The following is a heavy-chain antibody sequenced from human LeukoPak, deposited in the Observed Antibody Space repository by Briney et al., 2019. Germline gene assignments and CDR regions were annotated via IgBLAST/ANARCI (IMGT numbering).Heavy chain of an antibody. CDR2: IRYDGSNK. V-gene: IGHV3-30*02. CDR1: GFTFSSYG. D-gene: IGHD3-16*02. CDR3: AKAGVITFGGVIETIDY. Sequence: GGSLRLSCAASGFTFSSYGMHWVRQAPGKGLEWVAFIRYDGSNKYYADSVKGRFTISRDNSKNTLYLQMNSLRAEDTAVYYCAKAGVITFGGVIETIDYWGQGTLVTVSS. J-gene: IGHJ4*02.